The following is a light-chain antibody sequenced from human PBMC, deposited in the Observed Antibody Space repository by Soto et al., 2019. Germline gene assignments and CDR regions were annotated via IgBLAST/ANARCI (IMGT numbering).Light chain of an antibody. J-gene: IGLJ1*01. V-gene: IGLV3-21*04. Sequence: SSELTQPPPVSVAPEKTARLTCGGDNIGSKRVHWYRQKPGQAPVLVIYYDSDRPSGIPERFSGSNSGNTATLTINRVEAGDEADYYCQVWDITTDHYVFGTGTKVTVL. CDR1: NIGSKR. CDR2: YDS. CDR3: QVWDITTDHYV.